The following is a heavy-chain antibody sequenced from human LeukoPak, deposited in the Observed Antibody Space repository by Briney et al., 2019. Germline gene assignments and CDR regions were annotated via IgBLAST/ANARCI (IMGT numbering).Heavy chain of an antibody. CDR1: GYTFTNYG. CDR2: INTYNGNT. D-gene: IGHD1-20*01. CDR3: ARRGNWNDFDY. J-gene: IGHJ4*02. V-gene: IGHV1-18*01. Sequence: ASVKVSCKASGYTFTNYGITWVRQAPGQGLEWMGWINTYNGNTNYAPKLQGRVTMTTDTSTSTAYMELRSLRSDDTAVYYCARRGNWNDFDYWGQGTLVTVSS.